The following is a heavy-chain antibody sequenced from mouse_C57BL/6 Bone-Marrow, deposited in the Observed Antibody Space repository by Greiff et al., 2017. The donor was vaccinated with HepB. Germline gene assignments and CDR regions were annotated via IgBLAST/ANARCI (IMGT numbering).Heavy chain of an antibody. CDR2: ISSGGSYT. Sequence: EVKLMESGGDLVKPGGSLKLSCAASGFTFSSYGMSWVRQTPDKRLEWVATISSGGSYTYYPDSVKGRFTISRDNAKNTLYLQMSSLKSEDTAMYYCARLFTTGDYWGQGTTLTVSS. J-gene: IGHJ2*01. CDR3: ARLFTTGDY. D-gene: IGHD1-1*01. CDR1: GFTFSSYG. V-gene: IGHV5-6*01.